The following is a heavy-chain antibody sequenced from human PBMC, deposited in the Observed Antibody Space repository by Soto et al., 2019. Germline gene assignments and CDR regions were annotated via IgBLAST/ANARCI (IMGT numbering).Heavy chain of an antibody. D-gene: IGHD1-26*01. J-gene: IGHJ4*02. CDR2: ISAYNGNT. CDR1: GYIFTTYG. Sequence: GASGKVSCETSGYIFTTYGLSWVRQAPGQGLEWMGWISAYNGNTNYAQNLQGRVTMTTDTSTRTAYMELSNLRSDDTAVYYCSRVQGQLSGSYSRYFDYWGQGTLVTVSS. CDR3: SRVQGQLSGSYSRYFDY. V-gene: IGHV1-18*01.